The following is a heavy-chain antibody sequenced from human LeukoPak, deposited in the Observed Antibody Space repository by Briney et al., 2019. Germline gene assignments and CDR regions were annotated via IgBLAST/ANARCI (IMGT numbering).Heavy chain of an antibody. CDR1: GFTVSSSY. V-gene: IGHV3-11*03. D-gene: IGHD3-10*01. J-gene: IGHJ3*02. CDR3: ARRRWFGESTDAFDI. Sequence: GGSLRLSCAASGFTVSSSYMSWIGQAPGKGLEWVSYISSSSSYTNYADSVKGRFTISRDNAKNSLYLQMNSLRAEDTAVYYCARRRWFGESTDAFDIWGQGTMVTVSS. CDR2: ISSSSSYT.